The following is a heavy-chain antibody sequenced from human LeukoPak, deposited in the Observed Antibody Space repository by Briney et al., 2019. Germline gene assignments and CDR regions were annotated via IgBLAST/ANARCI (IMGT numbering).Heavy chain of an antibody. CDR1: GFTFSSYG. V-gene: IGHV3-30*18. Sequence: GGSLRLSCAASGFTFSSYGMHWVRQAPDKGLEWVAVISYDGSNKYYADSVKGRFTISRDNSKNTLYLQMNSLRAEDTAVYYCAKDVNGMDVWGQGTTVTVSS. CDR2: ISYDGSNK. CDR3: AKDVNGMDV. J-gene: IGHJ6*02.